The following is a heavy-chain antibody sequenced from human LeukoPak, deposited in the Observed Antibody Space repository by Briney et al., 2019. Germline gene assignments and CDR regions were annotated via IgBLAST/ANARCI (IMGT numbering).Heavy chain of an antibody. V-gene: IGHV4-34*01. CDR3: ARQWLVSPLFDY. J-gene: IGHJ4*02. CDR1: GGSFSGYY. Sequence: SETLSLTCAVHGGSFSGYYWSWIRQPPGKGLEWIGEINHSGSTNYNPSLRSRVTVSVHTSKNQLSLKLSSVTAADTAVYYCARQWLVSPLFDYWGQGTLVTVSS. CDR2: INHSGST. D-gene: IGHD6-19*01.